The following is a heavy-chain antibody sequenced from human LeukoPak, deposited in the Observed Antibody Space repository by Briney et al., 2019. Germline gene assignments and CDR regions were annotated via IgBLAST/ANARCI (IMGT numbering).Heavy chain of an antibody. CDR3: AGQWELRYYGMDV. V-gene: IGHV4-4*02. CDR2: IYHSGST. J-gene: IGHJ6*02. Sequence: PSGTLSLTCAVSGGSISSSNWWSWVRQPPGKGLEWIGEIYHSGSTNYNPSLKSRVTISVDTSKNQFSLKLSSVTAADTAVYYCAGQWELRYYGMDVWGQGTTVTVSS. CDR1: GGSISSSNW. D-gene: IGHD1-26*01.